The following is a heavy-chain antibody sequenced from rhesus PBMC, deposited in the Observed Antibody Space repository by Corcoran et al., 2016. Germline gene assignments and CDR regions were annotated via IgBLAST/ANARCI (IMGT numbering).Heavy chain of an antibody. CDR1: GGSFRNDY. Sequence: QLQLQESGPALVKPLETLSLTCAVSGGSFRNDYWGLIRQPPGKGREWIGRIPGDKGGNKYNPALKSRVTISIDTSKNQFSLKLNSVTAADTAVYYCVGGSGAYGLNSWGQGVVVIVSS. CDR3: VGGSGAYGLNS. CDR2: IPGDKGGN. D-gene: IGHD2-39*02. J-gene: IGHJ6*01. V-gene: IGHV4-173*01.